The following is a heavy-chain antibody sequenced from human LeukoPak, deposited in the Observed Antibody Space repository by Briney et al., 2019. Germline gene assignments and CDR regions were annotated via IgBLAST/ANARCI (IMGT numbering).Heavy chain of an antibody. J-gene: IGHJ3*02. CDR2: VYYSGSA. Sequence: PSETLSLTCTVSGGSISSNNYYWGCIRQPPGKGRQWNVNVYYSGSANYNPSLKSRVIISVDTSKNQFSLKLSSVTAADTAVYYCARPYDYVWGSYRPDAFDIWGQGTMVTVSS. D-gene: IGHD3-16*02. V-gene: IGHV4-39*07. CDR3: ARPYDYVWGSYRPDAFDI. CDR1: GGSISSNNYY.